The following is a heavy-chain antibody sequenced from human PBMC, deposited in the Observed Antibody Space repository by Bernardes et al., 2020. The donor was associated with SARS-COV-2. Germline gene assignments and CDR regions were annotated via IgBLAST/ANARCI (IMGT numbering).Heavy chain of an antibody. J-gene: IGHJ1*01. CDR2: INGNGGTT. CDR1: GFTFAAYA. CDR3: VKDLEPSLARWTTFFAQYFQH. Sequence: GVSLRLSCAASGFTFAAYAMSWVRQAPGKGLEWVSAINGNGGTTYYADSVKGRFTMARDNDKKTVYLQIDSLRAEDTALYYCVKDLEPSLARWTTFFAQYFQHWGQGTLVTVSS. D-gene: IGHD3-3*02. V-gene: IGHV3-23*01.